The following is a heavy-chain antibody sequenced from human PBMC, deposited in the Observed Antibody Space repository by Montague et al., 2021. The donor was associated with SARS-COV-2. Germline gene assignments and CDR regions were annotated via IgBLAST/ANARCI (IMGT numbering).Heavy chain of an antibody. D-gene: IGHD3-10*01. V-gene: IGHV3-30-3*01. J-gene: IGHJ3*02. CDR2: ISYDGSNK. Sequence: SLRLSCAASGFTLSRYAMHRLRQAPGKGLEWVAVISYDGSNKFYSDSVKGRFTISRDNSKNTLHLQMNSLRADDTTVYYCARVGYGSGSYWAFDIWGQGTMATVSS. CDR1: GFTLSRYA. CDR3: ARVGYGSGSYWAFDI.